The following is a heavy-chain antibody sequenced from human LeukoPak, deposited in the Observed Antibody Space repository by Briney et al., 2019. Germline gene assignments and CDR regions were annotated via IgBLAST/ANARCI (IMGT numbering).Heavy chain of an antibody. CDR2: INPNSGGT. D-gene: IGHD2-2*01. V-gene: IGHV1-2*04. Sequence: GASVKVSCKASGGTFSSYAISWVRQAPGQGLEWMGWINPNSGGTNYAQKFQGWVTMTRDTSISTAYMELSRLRSDDTAVYYCARGLRPYCSSTSCTNGDYFDYWGQGTLVTVSS. CDR3: ARGLRPYCSSTSCTNGDYFDY. J-gene: IGHJ4*02. CDR1: GGTFSSYA.